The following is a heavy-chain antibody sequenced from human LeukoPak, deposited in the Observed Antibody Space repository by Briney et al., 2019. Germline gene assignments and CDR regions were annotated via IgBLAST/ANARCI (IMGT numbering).Heavy chain of an antibody. CDR3: ARDLNSGSSSGY. D-gene: IGHD1-26*01. Sequence: RASVRVSCKVSGYTLTELSMHWVRQAPGKGLEWMGGFDPEDGETIYAQKFQGRVTMTEDTSTDTAYMELSSLRSEDTAVYYCARDLNSGSSSGYWGQGTLVTVSS. CDR1: GYTLTELS. J-gene: IGHJ4*02. CDR2: FDPEDGET. V-gene: IGHV1-24*01.